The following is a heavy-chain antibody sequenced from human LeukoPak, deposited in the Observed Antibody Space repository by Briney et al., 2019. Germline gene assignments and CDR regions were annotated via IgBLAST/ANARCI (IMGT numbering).Heavy chain of an antibody. CDR2: ITARGTAM. J-gene: IGHJ4*02. V-gene: IGHV3-48*04. Sequence: GGSLRLSCAASGFTFSSYSMNWVRQAPGKGLEWVSHITARGTAMFYADSVKGRFTISRDNAKNTLYLQMNSLRAEDTAVYYCVRDLGGRSGHWGQGTLVTVSS. CDR3: VRDLGGRSGH. D-gene: IGHD1-26*01. CDR1: GFTFSSYS.